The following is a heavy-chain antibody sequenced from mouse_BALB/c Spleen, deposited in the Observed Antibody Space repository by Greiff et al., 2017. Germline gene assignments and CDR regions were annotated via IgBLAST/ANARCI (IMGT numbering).Heavy chain of an antibody. Sequence: EVKLEESGPGLVKPSQSLSLTCTVTGYSITSDYAWNWIRQFPGNKLEWMGYISYSGSTSYNPSLKSRISITRDTSKNQFFLQLNSVTTEDTATYYCAREKPLDSPFAYWGQGTLVTVSA. D-gene: IGHD2-4*01. CDR1: GYSITSDYA. J-gene: IGHJ3*01. CDR3: AREKPLDSPFAY. CDR2: ISYSGST. V-gene: IGHV3-2*02.